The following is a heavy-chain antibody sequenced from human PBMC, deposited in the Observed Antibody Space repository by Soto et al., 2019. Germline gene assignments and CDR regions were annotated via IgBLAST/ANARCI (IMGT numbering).Heavy chain of an antibody. D-gene: IGHD3-22*01. V-gene: IGHV3-33*01. J-gene: IGHJ3*02. CDR3: VVGGHYYDSSGRPFDI. CDR2: IWYDGSNK. Sequence: PGGSLRLSCAASGFTFSSYGMHWVRQAPGKGLEWVAVIWYDGSNKYYADSVEGRFTISRDNSKNTLYLQMNSLRAEDTAVYYCVVGGHYYDSSGRPFDIWGQGTMVTVSS. CDR1: GFTFSSYG.